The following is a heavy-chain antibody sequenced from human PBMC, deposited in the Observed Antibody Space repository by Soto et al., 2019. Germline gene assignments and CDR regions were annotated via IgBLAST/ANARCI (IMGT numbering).Heavy chain of an antibody. CDR1: GFIFRNYN. J-gene: IGHJ4*02. CDR3: ARADYGTFDN. D-gene: IGHD4-17*01. V-gene: IGHV3-64*07. CDR2: ISSNGGST. Sequence: EVQLLESGGGLVQPGGSLRLSCSASGFIFRNYNMHWVRQAPGKGLEYVSGISSNGGSTFYADSVKGRFSISRDNSKNTLHLQMGSLRPEDMDTYYCARADYGTFDNWGQGTLVAVSS.